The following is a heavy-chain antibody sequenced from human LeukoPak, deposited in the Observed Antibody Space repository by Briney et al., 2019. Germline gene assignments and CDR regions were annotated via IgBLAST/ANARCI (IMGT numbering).Heavy chain of an antibody. J-gene: IGHJ3*02. CDR3: ARDTWNYDSSGYYGDAFDI. V-gene: IGHV1-3*01. CDR2: INAGNGNT. D-gene: IGHD3-22*01. CDR1: GYTFTSYA. Sequence: GASVKVSCKASGYTFTSYAMHWVRQAPGQRLEWMGWINAGNGNTKYSQKFQGRVTITRDTSASTAYMELSSLRSEDTAVYYCARDTWNYDSSGYYGDAFDIWGQGTMVTVSS.